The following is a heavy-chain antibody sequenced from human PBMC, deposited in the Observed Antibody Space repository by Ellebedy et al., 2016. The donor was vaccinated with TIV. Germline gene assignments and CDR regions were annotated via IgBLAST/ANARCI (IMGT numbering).Heavy chain of an antibody. D-gene: IGHD5-12*01. CDR2: IIPIFGTA. Sequence: AASVKVSCKASGYTFTGYYMHWVRQAPGQGLEWMGGIIPIFGTANYAQKFQGRVTITADESTSTAYMELSSLRSEDTAVYYCARDPGYSGYDLGPDFDYWGQGTLVTVSS. J-gene: IGHJ4*02. CDR1: GYTFTGYY. CDR3: ARDPGYSGYDLGPDFDY. V-gene: IGHV1-69*13.